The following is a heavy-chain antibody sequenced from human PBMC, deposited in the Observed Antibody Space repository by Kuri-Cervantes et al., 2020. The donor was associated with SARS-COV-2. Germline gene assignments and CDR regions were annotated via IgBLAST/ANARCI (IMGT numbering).Heavy chain of an antibody. V-gene: IGHV3-21*05. Sequence: GESLKISFAASGLTFSSYAMHWIRQAPGKGLEWVSYISSSSSYTNYADSVKGRFTISRDNAKNSLYLQMNSLRAEDTAVYYCARDAQVLDYWGQGTLVTVSS. CDR1: GLTFSSYA. J-gene: IGHJ4*02. CDR3: ARDAQVLDY. D-gene: IGHD2-2*01. CDR2: ISSSSSYT.